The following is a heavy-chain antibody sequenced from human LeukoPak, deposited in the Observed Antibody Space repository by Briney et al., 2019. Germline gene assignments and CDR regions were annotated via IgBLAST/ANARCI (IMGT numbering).Heavy chain of an antibody. V-gene: IGHV3-30*02. Sequence: GGSLRLSCAASGFTFSNYGMHWVRQAPGKGLEWVAFIGYDGSNKYYADSVKGRFTISRDNSKNTLYLQMNSLRVEDTAVYYCAKRGFDGANIDYWGQGTLVTVSS. CDR2: IGYDGSNK. CDR1: GFTFSNYG. J-gene: IGHJ4*02. CDR3: AKRGFDGANIDY. D-gene: IGHD4/OR15-4a*01.